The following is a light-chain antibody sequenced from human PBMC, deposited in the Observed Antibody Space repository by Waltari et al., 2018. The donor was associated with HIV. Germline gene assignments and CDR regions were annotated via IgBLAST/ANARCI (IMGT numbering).Light chain of an antibody. V-gene: IGLV6-57*01. CDR1: SGNIATNY. CDR3: QSYDNNDVI. CDR2: EDN. J-gene: IGLJ2*01. Sequence: FVLTQPHSVSESPGKTVTISCTRNSGNIATNYVQWYQQRPGSSPTTVIYEDNQRPSGVPDRVSGSIDSSSNSAALTISGLETDDEADYYCQSYDNNDVIFGGGTRLTVL.